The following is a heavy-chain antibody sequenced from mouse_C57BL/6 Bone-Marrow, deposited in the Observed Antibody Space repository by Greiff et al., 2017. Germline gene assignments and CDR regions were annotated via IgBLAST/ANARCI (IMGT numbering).Heavy chain of an antibody. V-gene: IGHV5-12*01. J-gene: IGHJ1*03. CDR1: GFTFSDYY. CDR3: AIYGNYPYWYFDV. CDR2: ISNGGGST. D-gene: IGHD2-1*01. Sequence: EVKLMESGGGLVQPGGSLKLSCAASGFTFSDYYMYWVRQTPEKRLEWVAYISNGGGSTYYPDPVKGRFTISRDNAKNTLYLQMSRLKSEDTAMYYCAIYGNYPYWYFDVWGTGTTVTVSS.